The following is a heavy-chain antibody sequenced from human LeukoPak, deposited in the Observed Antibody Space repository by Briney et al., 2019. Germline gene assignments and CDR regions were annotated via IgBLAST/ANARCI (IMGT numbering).Heavy chain of an antibody. CDR2: ISGSATST. Sequence: GGSLRLSCAASGFTFNNFAMSWVRQAPGKGLEWVSAISGSATSTYYADSVKGRFTISRDNSKNTLYLQMKSLRAEDTAVYYCGKRGYSYGYGAFDIWGQGTMVTVSS. V-gene: IGHV3-23*01. CDR3: GKRGYSYGYGAFDI. CDR1: GFTFNNFA. J-gene: IGHJ3*02. D-gene: IGHD5-18*01.